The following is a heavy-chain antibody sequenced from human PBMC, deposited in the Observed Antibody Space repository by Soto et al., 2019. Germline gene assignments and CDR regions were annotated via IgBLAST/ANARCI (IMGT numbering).Heavy chain of an antibody. CDR2: IYYSGST. CDR3: ARHGGYGDYALVYFDY. CDR1: GGSISSSSYY. Sequence: SETLSLTCTVSGGSISSSSYYWGWIRQPPGKGLEWIGSIYYSGSTYYNPSLKSRVTISVDTSKNQFSLKLSSVTAADTAVYYCARHGGYGDYALVYFDYWAQRTPVTVSS. V-gene: IGHV4-39*01. D-gene: IGHD4-17*01. J-gene: IGHJ4*02.